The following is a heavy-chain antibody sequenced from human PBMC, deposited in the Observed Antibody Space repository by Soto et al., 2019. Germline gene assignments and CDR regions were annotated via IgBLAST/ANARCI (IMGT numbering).Heavy chain of an antibody. J-gene: IGHJ6*02. CDR2: IWYDGSNK. D-gene: IGHD3-10*01. CDR3: ARDSPINTMVPYGMDV. CDR1: GFTFSSYG. Sequence: GGSLRLSCAASGFTFSSYGMHWVRQAPGKGLEWVAVIWYDGSNKYYADSVKGRFTISRDNSKNALYLQMNSLRAEDTAVYYCARDSPINTMVPYGMDVWGQGTTVTVSS. V-gene: IGHV3-33*01.